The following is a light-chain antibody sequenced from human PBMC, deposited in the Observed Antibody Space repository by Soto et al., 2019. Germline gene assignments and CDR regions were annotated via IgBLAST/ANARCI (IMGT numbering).Light chain of an antibody. J-gene: IGKJ2*01. CDR2: GAS. CDR1: QSVSGSY. V-gene: IGKV3-20*01. CDR3: QQYGTSLYT. Sequence: EIVLTQSPGSLSLSPGERATLSCRASQSVSGSYLAWYQQKPGQAPRLLIYGASSRATGIPDRFSGSGSGTDFNLTISRLEPEDFAVYYCQQYGTSLYTFGQGTKLEI.